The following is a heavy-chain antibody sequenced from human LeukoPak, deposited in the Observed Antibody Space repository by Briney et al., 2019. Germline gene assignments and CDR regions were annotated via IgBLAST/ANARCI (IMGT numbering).Heavy chain of an antibody. Sequence: GGSLRLSCAASGFTFANYAMHWVRQAPGKGLEWVSGISKNGGSTVYADSVKGRFTISRDNAEKSLYLQMNSLRLEDTALYYCAKDVNTLVRGAVNYMDVWGEGTTVTVSS. D-gene: IGHD3-10*01. CDR1: GFTFANYA. V-gene: IGHV3-9*01. CDR2: ISKNGGST. CDR3: AKDVNTLVRGAVNYMDV. J-gene: IGHJ6*03.